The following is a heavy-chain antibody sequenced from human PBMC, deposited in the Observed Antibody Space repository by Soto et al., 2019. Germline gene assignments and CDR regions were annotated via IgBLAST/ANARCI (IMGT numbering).Heavy chain of an antibody. V-gene: IGHV4-31*03. CDR3: AREGSAWNCAGWFDP. CDR2: IYYSGYT. Sequence: SETLSLTCTVSGGSINSGGYYWSWIRQHPGKGLEWIGYIYYSGYTYYNPSLKSRVTISVDTSKNQFSLKLSSVTAADTAVYYCAREGSAWNCAGWFDPWGQGTLVTVSS. CDR1: GGSINSGGYY. J-gene: IGHJ5*02. D-gene: IGHD1-7*01.